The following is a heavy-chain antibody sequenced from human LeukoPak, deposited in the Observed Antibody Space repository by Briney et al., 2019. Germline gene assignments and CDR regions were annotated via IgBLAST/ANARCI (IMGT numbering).Heavy chain of an antibody. Sequence: GGSLRLSCAASGFTFSSYSMNWVRQAPGKGLEWVSSISSGSSYIYYADSVKGRFTISRDNAKNSLYLQMNSLRAEDTAVYYCARDGYTNGGFDYWGQGTLVTVSS. CDR1: GFTFSSYS. V-gene: IGHV3-21*01. J-gene: IGHJ4*02. CDR3: ARDGYTNGGFDY. D-gene: IGHD5-24*01. CDR2: ISSGSSYI.